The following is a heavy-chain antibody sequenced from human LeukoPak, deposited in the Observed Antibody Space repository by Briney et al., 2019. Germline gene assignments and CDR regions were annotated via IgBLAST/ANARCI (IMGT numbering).Heavy chain of an antibody. V-gene: IGHV3-74*01. CDR3: ARGADHGGSYYPD. J-gene: IGHJ4*02. CDR1: GFTFSSYA. D-gene: IGHD3-10*01. Sequence: GGSLRLSCAASGFTFSSYAMSWVRQAPGKGPVWVSRMKTDGTRIEYADSVKGRFTISRDNAKNTLFLQMSSLRVEDTAVYYCARGADHGGSYYPDWGQGTRVTVSS. CDR2: MKTDGTRI.